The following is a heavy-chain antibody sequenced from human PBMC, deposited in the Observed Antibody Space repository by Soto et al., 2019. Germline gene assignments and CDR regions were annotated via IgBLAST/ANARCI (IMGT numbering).Heavy chain of an antibody. J-gene: IGHJ4*02. V-gene: IGHV3-30-3*01. CDR1: GFTFSSYA. Sequence: QVQLVESGGGVVQPGRSLRLSCAASGFTFSSYAMHWVRQAPGKGLEWVAVISYDGSNKYYADSVKGRFTISRDNSKNTLYLQMNSLRAEDTAVYYCARDGGSRWYVTYYFDFWGQGTLVTVSS. CDR3: ARDGGSRWYVTYYFDF. CDR2: ISYDGSNK. D-gene: IGHD6-13*01.